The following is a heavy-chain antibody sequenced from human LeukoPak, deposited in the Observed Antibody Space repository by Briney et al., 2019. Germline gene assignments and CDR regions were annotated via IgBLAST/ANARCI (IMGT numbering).Heavy chain of an antibody. V-gene: IGHV4-59*08. Sequence: PWETLSLTCTVSGGSISSYYWSWIRQPPGKGLEWIGYIYYSGSTNYNPSLKSRVTISVDTSKNQFSLKLSSVTAAGTAVYYCARSYYDSSGYVDYWGQGTLVTVSS. D-gene: IGHD3-22*01. CDR3: ARSYYDSSGYVDY. CDR2: IYYSGST. CDR1: GGSISSYY. J-gene: IGHJ4*02.